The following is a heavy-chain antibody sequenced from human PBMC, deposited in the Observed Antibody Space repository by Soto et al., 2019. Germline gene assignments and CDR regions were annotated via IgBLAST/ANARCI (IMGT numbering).Heavy chain of an antibody. J-gene: IGHJ4*02. CDR2: INTNTGNP. CDR1: GYTFTSYA. D-gene: IGHD3-16*01. V-gene: IGHV7-4-1*01. Sequence: QVQLVQSGSELKKPGASVKVSCKASGYTFTSYAMNWVRHAPGQGLEWMGWINTNTGNPTYAQGLTARVVFSFDTSTSTAYRQVCSLKAKNTTVDYCAILAYEGHGSPNLDYWRQGTLVTVSS. CDR3: AILAYEGHGSPNLDY.